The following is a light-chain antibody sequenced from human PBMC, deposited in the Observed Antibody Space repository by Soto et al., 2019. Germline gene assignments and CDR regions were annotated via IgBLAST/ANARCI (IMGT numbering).Light chain of an antibody. CDR1: RSNIGAGYE. V-gene: IGLV1-40*01. Sequence: QSVLTQPPSVSGAPGQRVTISCTGSRSNIGAGYEVHWYQQLPGTAPKLLIYGNNNRPSGVPDRFSGSKSGTSASLAITGLQAEDEADYYCQSYDSSLSALYAFGTGTELTVL. CDR3: QSYDSSLSALYA. J-gene: IGLJ1*01. CDR2: GNN.